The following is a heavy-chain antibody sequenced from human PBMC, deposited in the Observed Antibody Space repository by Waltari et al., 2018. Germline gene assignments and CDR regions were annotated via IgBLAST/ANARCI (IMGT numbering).Heavy chain of an antibody. D-gene: IGHD5-18*01. J-gene: IGHJ4*02. Sequence: QVQLQESGPGLVKPAQTLSLTCTVPGGSISSGSYYWSWIRQPAGNGLELIGRIYTSGSTNYNPSLKSRVTISVDTSKIQFSLKLSSVTAADTAVYYCARAGLQLWFPFYYWGQGTLVTVSS. CDR3: ARAGLQLWFPFYY. V-gene: IGHV4-61*02. CDR2: IYTSGST. CDR1: GGSISSGSYY.